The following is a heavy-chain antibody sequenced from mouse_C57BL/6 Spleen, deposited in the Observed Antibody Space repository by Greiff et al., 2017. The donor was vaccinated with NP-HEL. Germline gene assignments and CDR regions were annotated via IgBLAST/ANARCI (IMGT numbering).Heavy chain of an antibody. CDR1: YTFTDYYM. CDR2: YPGSGNTY. J-gene: IGHJ2*01. Sequence: VQLKESGPELVKPGASVKMSCKASGYTFTDYYMHWVKQKPGKGLEWIGEIYPGSGNTYYNEKFKGKATLTADTSSSTAYMQLSSLTSEDSAVYFCARRGGKGPYFDYWGQGTTLTVSS. CDR3: RRGGKGPYFDY. D-gene: IGHD3-3*01. V-gene: IGHV1-83*01.